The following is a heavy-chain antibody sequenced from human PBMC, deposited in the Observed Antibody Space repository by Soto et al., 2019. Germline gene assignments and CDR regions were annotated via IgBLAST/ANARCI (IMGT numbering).Heavy chain of an antibody. CDR2: IIPIFGTA. Sequence: SVKVSCKASGGTFSSYAISWVRQAPGQGLEWMGGIIPIFGTANYAQKFQGRVTITADESTSTAYMELSSLRSEDTAVYYCATDSSGYQTFDYWGQGTLVTVSS. V-gene: IGHV1-69*13. J-gene: IGHJ4*02. D-gene: IGHD3-22*01. CDR3: ATDSSGYQTFDY. CDR1: GGTFSSYA.